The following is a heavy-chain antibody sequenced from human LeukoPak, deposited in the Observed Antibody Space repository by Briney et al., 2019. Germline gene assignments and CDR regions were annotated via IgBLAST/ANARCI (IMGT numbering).Heavy chain of an antibody. Sequence: TGGSLRLSCAASGFTFSSYAMSWVRQAPGKGLEWVSAISGSGDRTDYADSVKGRFTISRDNSKSTLYLQMNSLRAEDTAVYYCAKVGLGGAYYDSWGQGTLGTVSS. CDR2: ISGSGDRT. J-gene: IGHJ4*02. CDR1: GFTFSSYA. CDR3: AKVGLGGAYYDS. V-gene: IGHV3-23*01. D-gene: IGHD1-26*01.